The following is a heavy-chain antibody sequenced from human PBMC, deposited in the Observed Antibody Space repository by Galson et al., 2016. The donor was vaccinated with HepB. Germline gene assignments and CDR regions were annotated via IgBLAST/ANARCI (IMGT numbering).Heavy chain of an antibody. V-gene: IGHV3-30*04. CDR3: ARVIGTTRLDF. J-gene: IGHJ4*02. CDR1: GFSFTSYA. Sequence: SLRLSCAASGFSFTSYAMNWVRQAPGKGLEWVAFISFDGRHKYYVDSIKGRFSISRDTSKNTLYLQMNSLRAEDTAVYYCARVIGTTRLDFWGQGTLVTVSS. D-gene: IGHD1-26*01. CDR2: ISFDGRHK.